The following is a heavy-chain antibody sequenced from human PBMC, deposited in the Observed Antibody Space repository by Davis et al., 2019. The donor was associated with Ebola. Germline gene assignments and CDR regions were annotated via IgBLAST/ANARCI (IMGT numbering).Heavy chain of an antibody. J-gene: IGHJ4*01. Sequence: GESLKISCAASGFTFNTNGMYWVRQAPGKGLEWVAVIWYDGSQTYYADSVKDRFTVSRDNSKNALYLQMNSLRADDTAVYYCARGTFYSGRGSFDYWGHGTLVTVSS. D-gene: IGHD1-26*01. V-gene: IGHV3-33*01. CDR2: IWYDGSQT. CDR1: GFTFNTNG. CDR3: ARGTFYSGRGSFDY.